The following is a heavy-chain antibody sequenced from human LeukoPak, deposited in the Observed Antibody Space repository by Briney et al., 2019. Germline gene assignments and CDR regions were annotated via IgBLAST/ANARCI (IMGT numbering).Heavy chain of an antibody. D-gene: IGHD6-25*01. J-gene: IGHJ4*02. Sequence: SQTLSLTCTVSGGSISSGGYYWSWIRQHPGKGLEWIGYIYYSGSTYYNPSLKSRVTISVDTSKNQFSLKLSSVTAADTAVYYCAKEGAGRGLGCFDYWGQGTLVTVSS. CDR2: IYYSGST. CDR3: AKEGAGRGLGCFDY. V-gene: IGHV4-31*03. CDR1: GGSISSGGYY.